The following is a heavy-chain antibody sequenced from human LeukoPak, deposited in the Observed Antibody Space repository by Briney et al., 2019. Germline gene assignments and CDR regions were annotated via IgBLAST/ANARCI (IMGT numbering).Heavy chain of an antibody. Sequence: PSETLSLTCAVYGGSFSGYYWSWIRQPPGKGLEWIGEINHSGSTNYNTSLESRVTISVDTPKNQFSLKLSSVTAADTAVYYCARAFPYYDFWSGYFNGPYAAFDIWGQGTMVTVSS. D-gene: IGHD3-3*01. CDR2: INHSGST. CDR1: GGSFSGYY. V-gene: IGHV4-34*01. J-gene: IGHJ3*02. CDR3: ARAFPYYDFWSGYFNGPYAAFDI.